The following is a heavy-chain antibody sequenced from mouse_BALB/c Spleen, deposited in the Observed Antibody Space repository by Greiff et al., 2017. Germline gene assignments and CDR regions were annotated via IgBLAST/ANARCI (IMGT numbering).Heavy chain of an antibody. J-gene: IGHJ4*01. V-gene: IGHV6-6*02. CDR1: GFTFSNYW. Sequence: DVMLVESGGGLVQPGGSMKLSCVASGFTFSNYWMNWVRQSPEKGLEWVAEIRLKSNNYATHYAESVKGRFTISRDDSKSSVYLQMNNLRAEDTGIYYCTRIYYDYDDAMDYWGQGTSVTVSS. CDR2: IRLKSNNYAT. CDR3: TRIYYDYDDAMDY. D-gene: IGHD2-4*01.